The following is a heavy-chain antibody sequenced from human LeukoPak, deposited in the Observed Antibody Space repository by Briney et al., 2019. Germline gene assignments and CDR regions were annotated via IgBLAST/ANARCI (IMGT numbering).Heavy chain of an antibody. Sequence: SQTLSLTCVISGDSVSNNSASWNWVRQSPSRGLEWLGRTYYRSRWYKDYAVSVKSRITINPDTSKNQFSLQLNSVTPEDTAVYYCARSRGATGYYWVDYWGQGSLVTVSS. CDR2: TYYRSRWYK. CDR3: ARSRGATGYYWVDY. CDR1: GDSVSNNSAS. V-gene: IGHV6-1*01. J-gene: IGHJ4*02. D-gene: IGHD3-22*01.